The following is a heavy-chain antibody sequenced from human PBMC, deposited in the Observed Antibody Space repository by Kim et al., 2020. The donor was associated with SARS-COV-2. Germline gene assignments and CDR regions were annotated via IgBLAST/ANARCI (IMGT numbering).Heavy chain of an antibody. D-gene: IGHD4-17*01. CDR2: IYYSGST. CDR1: GGSISSGGYY. V-gene: IGHV4-31*03. Sequence: SETLSLTCTVSGGSISSGGYYWSWIRQHPGKGLEWIGYIYYSGSTYYNPSLKSRVTISVDTSKNQFSLKLSSVTAADTAVYYCARDMVEDGDYDYYYGMDVWGQGTTVTVSS. CDR3: ARDMVEDGDYDYYYGMDV. J-gene: IGHJ6*02.